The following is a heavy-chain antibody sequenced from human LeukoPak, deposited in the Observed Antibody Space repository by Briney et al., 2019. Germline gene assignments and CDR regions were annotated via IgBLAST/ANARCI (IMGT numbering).Heavy chain of an antibody. CDR1: GGSISRSSYY. D-gene: IGHD3-10*01. V-gene: IGHV4-61*02. CDR2: IYTSGNT. J-gene: IGHJ6*03. CDR3: AGGVYYYYYMDV. Sequence: SETLSLTCTVSGGSISRSSYYWSWIRQPAGKGLEWMGRIYTSGNTNYNPSLKSRVTMSVDTSKNWFSLKLSSVTAADTAVYYCAGGVYYYYYMDVWGKGTTVTISS.